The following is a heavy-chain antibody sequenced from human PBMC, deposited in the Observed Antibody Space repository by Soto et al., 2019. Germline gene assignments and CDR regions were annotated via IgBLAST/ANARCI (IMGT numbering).Heavy chain of an antibody. V-gene: IGHV5-51*01. CDR2: IYPGDSDT. Sequence: SGESLKISCKGSGYSFTSYWIGWVRQMPGKGLEWMGIIYPGDSDTRYSPSFQGQVTISADKSISTAYLQWSSLKASDTAMYYCARQGCSSTSCYIWGYYYYGMDVWGQGTTVTVSS. CDR3: ARQGCSSTSCYIWGYYYYGMDV. J-gene: IGHJ6*02. D-gene: IGHD2-2*02. CDR1: GYSFTSYW.